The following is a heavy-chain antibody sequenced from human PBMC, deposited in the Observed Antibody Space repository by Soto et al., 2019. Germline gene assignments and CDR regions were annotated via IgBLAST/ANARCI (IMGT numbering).Heavy chain of an antibody. Sequence: GGSLRLSCAASGLTFSDYYMSWIRQAPGKGLEWVSYITSSGSYTKYADSVKGRFTISRDNAKNSLYLQMNSLRDEDTAVYYCARGLYYYDSRGYWGYWGQGTLVTVSS. CDR2: ITSSGSYT. V-gene: IGHV3-11*06. J-gene: IGHJ4*02. CDR1: GLTFSDYY. CDR3: ARGLYYYDSRGYWGY. D-gene: IGHD3-22*01.